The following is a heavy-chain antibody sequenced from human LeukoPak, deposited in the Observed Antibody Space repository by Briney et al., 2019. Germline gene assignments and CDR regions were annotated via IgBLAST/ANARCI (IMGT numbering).Heavy chain of an antibody. V-gene: IGHV3-11*01. CDR2: ISSSGSSI. D-gene: IGHD3-22*01. J-gene: IGHJ4*02. Sequence: PGGSLRLSCAASGFTFSDYYMSWIRQAPGKGLEWVSYISSSGSSIYYADSVKGRFTVSRDNAKNSLYLQMNSLRAEDTAVYYCARDGEFYYDSSSYWGQGSLVTVSS. CDR1: GFTFSDYY. CDR3: ARDGEFYYDSSSY.